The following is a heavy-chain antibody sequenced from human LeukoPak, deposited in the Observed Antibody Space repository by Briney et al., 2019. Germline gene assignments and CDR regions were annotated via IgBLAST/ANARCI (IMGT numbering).Heavy chain of an antibody. Sequence: ASVKVSCKASGYTFTGYYMHWVRQAPGQGLGWMGRINPNSGGTNYAQKFRGRVTMTRDTSISTAYMELSRLRSDDTAVYYCAREYSSGWYEAFDIWGQGTMVTVSS. CDR2: INPNSGGT. CDR3: AREYSSGWYEAFDI. J-gene: IGHJ3*02. D-gene: IGHD6-19*01. CDR1: GYTFTGYY. V-gene: IGHV1-2*06.